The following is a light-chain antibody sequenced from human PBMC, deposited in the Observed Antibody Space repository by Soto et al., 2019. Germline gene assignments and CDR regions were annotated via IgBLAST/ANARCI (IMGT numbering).Light chain of an antibody. CDR1: QSVSSN. CDR3: QQYNNWWT. Sequence: EIVMTQSPATLSVSPGERANISCRASQSVSSNLACYQQKPGQAPSFLIYGASTRATGIPARFSGSGSGTDFTLTISSLQYEDFAVYYCQQYNNWWTFGQGAKVEIK. V-gene: IGKV3-15*01. J-gene: IGKJ1*01. CDR2: GAS.